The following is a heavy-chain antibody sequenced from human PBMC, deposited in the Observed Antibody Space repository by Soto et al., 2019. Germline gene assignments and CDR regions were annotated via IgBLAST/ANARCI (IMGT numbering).Heavy chain of an antibody. CDR1: GLTFSDYP. V-gene: IGHV3-23*01. J-gene: IGHJ3*01. CDR2: ISGSAVST. D-gene: IGHD1-26*01. Sequence: EVHLLESGGGLVQPGGSLRLSCTVSGLTFSDYPMDWVRQAPGKGLEWISRISGSAVSTYYADSVNGRFTISRDNSNNTLYLEMSSLRGEDTAVYYCAKPQSGSYYAAFDVWGQGAMVTVSS. CDR3: AKPQSGSYYAAFDV.